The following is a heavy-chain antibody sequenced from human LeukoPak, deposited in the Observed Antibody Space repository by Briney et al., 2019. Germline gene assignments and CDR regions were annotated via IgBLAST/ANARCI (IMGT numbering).Heavy chain of an antibody. D-gene: IGHD3-22*01. CDR3: ARPYYYDSRIDP. J-gene: IGHJ5*02. V-gene: IGHV4-30-4*01. CDR2: MYYSGST. Sequence: SETLSLTCTVSDDSISSGDYYWRWIRQPPGKGLEWIAYMYYSGSTYYNPSLKSRVTMSADTSKDQLSLKLSPVTAADTAVYYCARPYYYDSRIDPWGQGILVTVSS. CDR1: DDSISSGDYY.